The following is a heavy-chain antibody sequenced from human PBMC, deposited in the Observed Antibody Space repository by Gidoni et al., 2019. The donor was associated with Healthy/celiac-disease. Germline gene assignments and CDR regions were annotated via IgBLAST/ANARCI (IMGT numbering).Heavy chain of an antibody. CDR1: GGSISSYY. V-gene: IGHV4-59*01. D-gene: IGHD3-3*01. J-gene: IGHJ6*02. CDR3: ARMQFLEWLLGGYGMDV. CDR2: IYYSGST. Sequence: QVQLQESGPGLVKPSETLSLTCTVSGGSISSYYWSWIRQPPGKGLEWIRYIYYSGSTNYNPSLKSRVTISVDTSKNQFSLKLSSVTAADTAVYYCARMQFLEWLLGGYGMDVWGQGTTVTVSS.